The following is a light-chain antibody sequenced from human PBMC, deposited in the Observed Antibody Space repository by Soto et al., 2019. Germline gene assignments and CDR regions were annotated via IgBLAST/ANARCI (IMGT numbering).Light chain of an antibody. CDR2: DAS. CDR1: QSVGSY. J-gene: IGKJ1*01. CDR3: QQRSNWPTWT. Sequence: EIVLTQSPGTLSLSPGERATLSCRASQSVGSYLAWYQHKPGQAPRLLIYDASNRATGIPARFSGSGSGTDFTLTISSLEPEDFAVYYCQQRSNWPTWTFGPGTKVDIK. V-gene: IGKV3-11*01.